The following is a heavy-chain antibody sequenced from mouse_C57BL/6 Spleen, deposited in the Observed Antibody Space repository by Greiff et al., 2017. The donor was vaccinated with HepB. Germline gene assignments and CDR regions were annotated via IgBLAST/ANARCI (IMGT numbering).Heavy chain of an antibody. D-gene: IGHD2-5*01. CDR3: ARDSKGPFDY. CDR2: ISSGGSYT. J-gene: IGHJ2*01. CDR1: GFTFSSYG. Sequence: VQLKESGGDLVKPGGSLKLSCAASGFTFSSYGMSWVRQTPDKRLEWVATISSGGSYTYYPDSVKGRFTISRDNAKNTLYLQMSSLKSEDTAMYYCARDSKGPFDYWGQGTTLTVSS. V-gene: IGHV5-6*01.